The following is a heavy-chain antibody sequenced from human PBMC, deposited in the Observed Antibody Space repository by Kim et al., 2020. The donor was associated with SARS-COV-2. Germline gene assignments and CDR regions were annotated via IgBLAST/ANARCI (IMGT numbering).Heavy chain of an antibody. J-gene: IGHJ4*02. V-gene: IGHV4-59*12. D-gene: IGHD2-2*01. CDR1: GGSISSYY. CDR3: ARESVVVVPAAMKGPKEYYFDY. Sequence: SETLSLTCTVSGGSISSYYWSWIRQPPGKGLEWIGYIYYSGSTNYNPSLKSRVTISVDTSKNQFSLKLSSVTAADTAVYYCARESVVVVPAAMKGPKEYYFDYWGQGTLVTVSS. CDR2: IYYSGST.